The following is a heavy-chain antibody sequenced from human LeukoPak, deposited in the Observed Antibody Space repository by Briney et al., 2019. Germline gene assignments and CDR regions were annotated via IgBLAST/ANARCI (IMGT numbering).Heavy chain of an antibody. CDR1: GGSFSGYY. J-gene: IGHJ4*02. CDR3: ARAQVPYGADY. D-gene: IGHD3-10*01. Sequence: SETLSLTCAVYGGSFSGYYWSWIRQPPGKGLEWIGEINHSGSTNYNPSLKSRVTISVGTSKNQFSLKLSSVTAADTAVYYCARAQVPYGADYWGQGTLVTVSS. V-gene: IGHV4-34*01. CDR2: INHSGST.